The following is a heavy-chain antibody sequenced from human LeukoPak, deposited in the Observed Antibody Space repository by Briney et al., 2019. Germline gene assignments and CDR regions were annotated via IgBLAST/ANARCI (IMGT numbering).Heavy chain of an antibody. V-gene: IGHV3-66*01. Sequence: GGSLRLSCAASGFTVSSNYMSWVRQAPGKGLEWVSVIYSGGSTCYADSVKGRFTISRDNSKNTLYLQMNSLRAEDTAVYYCARGAGLFIEHDYWGQGTLVTVSS. CDR2: IYSGGST. CDR3: ARGAGLFIEHDY. J-gene: IGHJ4*02. CDR1: GFTVSSNY. D-gene: IGHD3-22*01.